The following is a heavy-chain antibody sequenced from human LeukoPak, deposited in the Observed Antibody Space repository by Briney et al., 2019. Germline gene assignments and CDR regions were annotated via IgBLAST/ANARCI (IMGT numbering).Heavy chain of an antibody. V-gene: IGHV1-69*06. CDR3: ATGPRLGIAAAGKYFQH. D-gene: IGHD6-13*01. J-gene: IGHJ1*01. Sequence: SVKVSCKASGGTFSSYAISWVRQAPGQGLEWMGGIIPIFGTANYAQKFQGRVTMTEDTSTDTAYMELSSLRSEDTAVYYCATGPRLGIAAAGKYFQHWGQGTLVTVSS. CDR2: IIPIFGTA. CDR1: GGTFSSYA.